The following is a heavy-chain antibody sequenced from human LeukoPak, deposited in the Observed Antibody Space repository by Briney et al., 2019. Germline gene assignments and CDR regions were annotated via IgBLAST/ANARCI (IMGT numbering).Heavy chain of an antibody. CDR1: GYSISSGYY. CDR2: IYHSGST. D-gene: IGHD3-10*01. V-gene: IGHV4-38-2*02. CDR3: ARHSSYYGNFDY. J-gene: IGHJ4*02. Sequence: SETLSLTCTVSGYSISSGYYWGWIRQPPGKGLEWIGSIYHSGSTYYNPSLKSRVTISVDTSKNQFSLKLSSVTAADTAVYYCARHSSYYGNFDYWGQGTLVTVSS.